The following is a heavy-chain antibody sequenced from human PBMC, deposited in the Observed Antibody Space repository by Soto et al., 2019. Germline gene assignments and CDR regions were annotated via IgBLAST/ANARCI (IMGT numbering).Heavy chain of an antibody. V-gene: IGHV2-5*02. Sequence: QITLKESGPTLVKPTQTLTLTCTFSGFSLTTTGAGVGWIRQTPGKALEWLALIYWDDDRRYSPSLKSRLTITKDISKNQVVLTMTNMDPVDTATYFCAHSAWYAFGFCGQGTLVTVSS. CDR3: AHSAWYAFGF. J-gene: IGHJ3*01. D-gene: IGHD2-8*02. CDR1: GFSLTTTGAG. CDR2: IYWDDDR.